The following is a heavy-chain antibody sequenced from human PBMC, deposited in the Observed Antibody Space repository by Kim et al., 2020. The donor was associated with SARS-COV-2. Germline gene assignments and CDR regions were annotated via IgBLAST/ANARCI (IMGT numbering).Heavy chain of an antibody. J-gene: IGHJ4*02. Sequence: GGSLRLSCAASGFTFSSYEMNWVRQAPGKGLEWVSYISSSGSTIYYADSVKGRFTISRDNAKNSLYLQMNSLRAEDTAVYYCARHHYYDSSGPPRLDYWGQGTLVTVSS. D-gene: IGHD3-22*01. CDR2: ISSSGSTI. CDR3: ARHHYYDSSGPPRLDY. CDR1: GFTFSSYE. V-gene: IGHV3-48*03.